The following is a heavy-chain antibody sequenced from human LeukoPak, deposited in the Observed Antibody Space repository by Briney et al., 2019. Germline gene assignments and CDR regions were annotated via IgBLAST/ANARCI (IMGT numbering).Heavy chain of an antibody. CDR2: IIPIFGTA. Sequence: GSSVKVSCKASGGTFSSYAISWVRQAPGQGLEWMGGIIPIFGTANYAQKFQGRVTITADESTSTAYMELSSLRSEDTAVYYCARGTTKGSSTSCYNYWGQGTLVTVSS. CDR1: GGTFSSYA. CDR3: ARGTTKGSSTSCYNY. V-gene: IGHV1-69*01. D-gene: IGHD2-2*02. J-gene: IGHJ4*02.